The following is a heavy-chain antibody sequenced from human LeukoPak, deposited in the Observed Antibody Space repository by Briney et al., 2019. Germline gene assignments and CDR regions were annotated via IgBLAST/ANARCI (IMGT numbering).Heavy chain of an antibody. J-gene: IGHJ4*02. CDR2: ISDSGGST. V-gene: IGHV3-23*01. CDR1: GFTFSSYA. D-gene: IGHD4-11*01. CDR3: ASYSNYLWYFDY. Sequence: PGGSLRLSCAASGFTFSSYAMSWVRQAPGKGLEWVSGISDSGGSTYYADSVKGRFTISRDNSKNTLYLQMNSLRAEDTAVYYCASYSNYLWYFDYWGQGTLVTVSS.